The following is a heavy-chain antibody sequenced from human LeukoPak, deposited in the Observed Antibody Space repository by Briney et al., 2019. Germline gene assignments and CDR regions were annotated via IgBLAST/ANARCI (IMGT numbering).Heavy chain of an antibody. V-gene: IGHV3-21*01. CDR3: ARGPIVVVPAAIDGRGYYYYYMDV. Sequence: KSGGSLRLSCAASGFTFSSYSMNWVRQAPGKGLEWVSSISSSSSYIYYADSVKGRFTISRDNAKNSLYLQMNSLRAEDTAVYYCARGPIVVVPAAIDGRGYYYYYMDVWGKGTTVTVSS. D-gene: IGHD2-2*02. CDR2: ISSSSSYI. CDR1: GFTFSSYS. J-gene: IGHJ6*03.